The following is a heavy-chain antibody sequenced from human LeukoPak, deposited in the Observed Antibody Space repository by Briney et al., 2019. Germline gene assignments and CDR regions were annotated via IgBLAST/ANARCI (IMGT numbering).Heavy chain of an antibody. CDR2: IYYGGST. CDR3: ARHSGTYLGVFDS. Sequence: SETLSLTCTVSGGSISTGRYFWGWIRQPPGKGLEWIGNIYYGGSTYYNPSLKSRVTISVDTFKNQFSLKLSSVTAADTAVYYCARHSGTYLGVFDSWGQGTLVTVSS. J-gene: IGHJ4*02. D-gene: IGHD1-26*01. CDR1: GGSISTGRYF. V-gene: IGHV4-39*01.